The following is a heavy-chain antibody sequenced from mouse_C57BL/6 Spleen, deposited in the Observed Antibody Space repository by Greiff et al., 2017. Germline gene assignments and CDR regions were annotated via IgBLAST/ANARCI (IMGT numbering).Heavy chain of an antibody. CDR2: INPNNGGT. Sequence: EVQLQQSGPELVKPGASVKISCKASGYTFTDYYMNWVKQSHGKSLEWIGDINPNNGGTSYNQKFKGKATLTVDKSSSTAYMELRSLTSEDSAVYYCAGGAGSCGDAWFAYWGQGTLVTVSA. CDR3: AGGAGSCGDAWFAY. J-gene: IGHJ3*01. V-gene: IGHV1-26*01. CDR1: GYTFTDYY. D-gene: IGHD1-1*01.